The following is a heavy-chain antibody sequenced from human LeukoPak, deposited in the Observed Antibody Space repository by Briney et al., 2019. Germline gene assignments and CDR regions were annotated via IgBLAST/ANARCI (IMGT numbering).Heavy chain of an antibody. CDR3: ARAGRGLRYFDWLTYDY. CDR1: GFTFSSYA. V-gene: IGHV3-23*01. Sequence: GGSLRLSCAASGFTFSSYAMSWVRQAPGKGLEWVSAISGRDDSTYYADSVKGRFTSSRDNSKNTLYLQMNSLRAEDTAVYYCARAGRGLRYFDWLTYDYWGQGTLVTVSS. D-gene: IGHD3-9*01. J-gene: IGHJ4*02. CDR2: ISGRDDST.